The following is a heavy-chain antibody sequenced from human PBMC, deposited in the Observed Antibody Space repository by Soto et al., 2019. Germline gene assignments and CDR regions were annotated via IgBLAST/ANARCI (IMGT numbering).Heavy chain of an antibody. CDR3: ARGRITIFGVVNDPPDY. CDR2: FSLSGTT. J-gene: IGHJ4*02. Sequence: SETLSLTCTVSGASITGSSYWSWIRQPAGKGLEWIGRFSLSGTTNYNPSLRSRVTMSADVSKNQFSLRLTSVTAADTAVYYCARGRITIFGVVNDPPDYWGQGTLVTVSS. D-gene: IGHD3-3*01. CDR1: GASITGSSY. V-gene: IGHV4-4*07.